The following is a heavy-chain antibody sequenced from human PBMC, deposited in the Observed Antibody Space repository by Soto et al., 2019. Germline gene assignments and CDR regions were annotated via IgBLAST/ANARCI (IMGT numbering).Heavy chain of an antibody. CDR1: SGPSSTHN. V-gene: IGHV4-59*08. CDR3: VRQGIGTQHGLVDV. Sequence: QVQLQQSGPGLVKPSETLSLTCSVSSGPSSTHNWGWIRQPPGRGLEWIGYVYSTGGTSYNPSLKSRVTISADTYTNHLSLTLSSVTAADTALYYCVRQGIGTQHGLVDVWGQGTTVTVSS. CDR2: VYSTGGT. D-gene: IGHD3-10*01. J-gene: IGHJ6*02.